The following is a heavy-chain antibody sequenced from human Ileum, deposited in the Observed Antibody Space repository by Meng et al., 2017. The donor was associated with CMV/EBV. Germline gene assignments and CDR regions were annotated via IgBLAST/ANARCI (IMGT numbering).Heavy chain of an antibody. CDR1: GYTFTTYA. D-gene: IGHD5-12*01. CDR3: ARGLDIVTTMWLDY. J-gene: IGHJ4*02. CDR2: ISVYNGDT. Sequence: SGYTFTTYAINWVRQAPGQGLEWLGWISVYNGDTKYAQKVQGRVTMTTDRSSSTVYMELTSLTSDDTAVYYCARGLDIVTTMWLDYWGQGTLVTVSS. V-gene: IGHV1-18*01.